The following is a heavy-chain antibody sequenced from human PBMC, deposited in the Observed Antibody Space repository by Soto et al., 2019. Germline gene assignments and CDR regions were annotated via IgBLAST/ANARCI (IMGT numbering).Heavy chain of an antibody. Sequence: QITLKESGPTLVKPTQTLTLTCTFSGFSLSTSGVGLAWIRQPPGKALEWLALIYWDDGKRYRPSLETRLTVTKDTSKNQVVVSRTNMDSVDTATYYCAYLPCSGGSCYWFSYSGMDVWGQGTTVTVSS. V-gene: IGHV2-5*02. CDR2: IYWDDGK. J-gene: IGHJ6*02. D-gene: IGHD2-15*01. CDR1: GFSLSTSGVG. CDR3: AYLPCSGGSCYWFSYSGMDV.